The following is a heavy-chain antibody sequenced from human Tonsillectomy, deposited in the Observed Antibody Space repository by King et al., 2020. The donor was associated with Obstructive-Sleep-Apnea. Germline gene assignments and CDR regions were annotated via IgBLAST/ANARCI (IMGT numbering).Heavy chain of an antibody. D-gene: IGHD6-19*01. J-gene: IGHJ3*02. CDR3: ARRRVIAVAHDAFDI. Sequence: VQLQESGPGLVKPSETLSLTCTVSGGSISSYYWSWIRQPPGKGLKWIGYIYYSGSTNYNPSLKSRVTISVDTSKNQFSLKLSSVTAADTAVYYCARRRVIAVAHDAFDIWGQGTMVTVSS. CDR2: IYYSGST. V-gene: IGHV4-59*08. CDR1: GGSISSYY.